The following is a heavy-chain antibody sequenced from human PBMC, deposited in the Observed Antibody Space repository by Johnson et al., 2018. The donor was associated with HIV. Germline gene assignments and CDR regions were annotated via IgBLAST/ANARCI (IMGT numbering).Heavy chain of an antibody. CDR2: IKQDGSEK. V-gene: IGHV3-30*04. D-gene: IGHD6-13*01. CDR3: AKDRYSSSWSYAFDI. J-gene: IGHJ3*02. CDR1: GFTFSSYA. Sequence: QVQLVESGGGVVQPGRSLRLSCAASGFTFSSYAMHWVRQAPGKGLEWVANIKQDGSEKYYADSVKGRFTISRDNSKNTLYLQMNSLRAEDTAVYYCAKDRYSSSWSYAFDIWGQGTMVTVSS.